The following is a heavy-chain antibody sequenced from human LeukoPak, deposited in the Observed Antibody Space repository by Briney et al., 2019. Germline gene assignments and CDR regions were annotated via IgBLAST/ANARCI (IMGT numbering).Heavy chain of an antibody. Sequence: GGSLRLSCAASGFTFSSYAMSWVRQAPGKGLEWVSAISGSGGSTYYADSVKGRFTISRDNSKNTLYLQMNSLRAEDTAVYYCAREPGGTVTTNTGGADAFDIWGQGTMVTVSS. D-gene: IGHD4-17*01. V-gene: IGHV3-23*01. CDR3: AREPGGTVTTNTGGADAFDI. CDR2: ISGSGGST. J-gene: IGHJ3*02. CDR1: GFTFSSYA.